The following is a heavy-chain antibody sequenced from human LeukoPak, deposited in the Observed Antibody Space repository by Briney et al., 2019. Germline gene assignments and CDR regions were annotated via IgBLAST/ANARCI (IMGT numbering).Heavy chain of an antibody. J-gene: IGHJ6*04. CDR1: GFTFSSYA. V-gene: IGHV3-23*01. CDR2: ISGSGGST. D-gene: IGHD3-10*01. Sequence: GGSLRLSCAASGFTFSSYAMSWVRQAPGKGLEWFSAISGSGGSTYYADSVKGRFTISRDNSKNTLYLQMNSLRAEDTAVYYCAKTEGSGSYYPIYYYYYGMDVWGKGTTVTVSS. CDR3: AKTEGSGSYYPIYYYYYGMDV.